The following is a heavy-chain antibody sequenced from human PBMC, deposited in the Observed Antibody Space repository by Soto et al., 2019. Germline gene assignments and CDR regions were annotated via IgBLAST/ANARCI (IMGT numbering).Heavy chain of an antibody. J-gene: IGHJ6*02. CDR3: ARDLGSSWYSSYYYGMDV. D-gene: IGHD6-13*01. CDR2: IIPIFGTA. Sequence: ASVKVSCKASGGTFSSYAISWVRQAPGQGLEWMGGIIPIFGTANYAQKFQGRVTITGDESTSTAYMELSSLRSEDTAVYYCARDLGSSWYSSYYYGMDVWGQGTTVTVS. CDR1: GGTFSSYA. V-gene: IGHV1-69*13.